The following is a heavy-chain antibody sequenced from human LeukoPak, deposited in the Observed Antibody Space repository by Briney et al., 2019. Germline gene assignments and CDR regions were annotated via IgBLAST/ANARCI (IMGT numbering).Heavy chain of an antibody. CDR3: ARGPWINSGYPSYYCDY. D-gene: IGHD5-12*01. CDR2: IHPSGGSA. Sequence: ASVKVSCKASGYTFTSYDINWVRQATGQGLEWMGIIHPSGGSAYYAQKFQGRVTMARDMSTSTVYMEVSGLTSEDTAVYYCARGPWINSGYPSYYCDYWGQGTLVTVSS. J-gene: IGHJ4*02. CDR1: GYTFTSYD. V-gene: IGHV1-46*01.